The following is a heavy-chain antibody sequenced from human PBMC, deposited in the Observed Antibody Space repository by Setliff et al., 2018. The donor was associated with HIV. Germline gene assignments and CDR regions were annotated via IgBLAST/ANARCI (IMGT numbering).Heavy chain of an antibody. D-gene: IGHD2-2*02. CDR3: VRDLYDC. Sequence: GASVKVSCKASGYSFSGYGISWVRQAPGQGLEWMGWISADTGNTNCAQKFQGRVTLTTDTSTNTAYMELRSPRADDTAVYFCVRDLYDCWCQGTLVTVSS. CDR1: GYSFSGYG. V-gene: IGHV1-18*01. CDR2: ISADTGNT. J-gene: IGHJ4*02.